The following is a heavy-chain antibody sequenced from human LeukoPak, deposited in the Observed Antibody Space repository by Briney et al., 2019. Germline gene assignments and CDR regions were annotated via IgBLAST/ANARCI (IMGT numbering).Heavy chain of an antibody. CDR3: ARDRIPAAYPYSFDI. CDR2: INGYNGNT. Sequence: GASVKVSCRASAYTFSTVNINWGRQAPGQGLEWMGWINGYNGNTNYAQNIKDRVIMTADSSTNTAYMELRNLRSDDTALYYCARDRIPAAYPYSFDIWGQGTMVTASS. J-gene: IGHJ3*02. V-gene: IGHV1-18*01. D-gene: IGHD2-2*01. CDR1: AYTFSTVN.